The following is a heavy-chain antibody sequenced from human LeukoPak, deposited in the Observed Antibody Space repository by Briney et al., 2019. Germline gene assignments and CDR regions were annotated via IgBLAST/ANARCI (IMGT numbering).Heavy chain of an antibody. CDR1: GLTFSTHA. J-gene: IGHJ4*02. Sequence: GGSLRLSCAASGLTFSTHAMSWVRQAPGKGLEWVSGISGAYRSTYYADSVKGRFIISRDTSKNTVYLQVNSLRVEDTAVYFCAKRGIVIRAVIIIGFHKEAYYFDYWGQGILVTVSS. CDR3: AKRGIVIRAVIIIGFHKEAYYFDY. V-gene: IGHV3-23*01. D-gene: IGHD3-10*01. CDR2: ISGAYRST.